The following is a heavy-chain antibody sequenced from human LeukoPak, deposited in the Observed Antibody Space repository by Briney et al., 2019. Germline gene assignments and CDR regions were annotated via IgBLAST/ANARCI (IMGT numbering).Heavy chain of an antibody. CDR1: GGSISSYY. Sequence: SETLSLTCTVSGGSISSYYWSWIRQPPGKGLEWIGYIYYSGSTNYNPSLKSRVTISVDTSKNQFSLKLSSVTAADTAVYYCARRDGDIDAFDIWGQGTMVTVSS. J-gene: IGHJ3*02. CDR2: IYYSGST. D-gene: IGHD4-17*01. CDR3: ARRDGDIDAFDI. V-gene: IGHV4-59*08.